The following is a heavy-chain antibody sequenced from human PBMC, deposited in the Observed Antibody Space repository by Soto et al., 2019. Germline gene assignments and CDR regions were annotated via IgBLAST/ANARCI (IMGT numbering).Heavy chain of an antibody. CDR2: ISYDGSNK. Sequence: GGSLRLSCAASGFTFSSYGMHWVRQAPGKGLEWVAVISYDGSNKYYADSVKGRFTISRDNSKNTLYLQMNSLRAEDTAVYYCARNMAVAGDTYYYYVMAVWGQGTTVTVSS. D-gene: IGHD6-19*01. V-gene: IGHV3-30*03. CDR1: GFTFSSYG. CDR3: ARNMAVAGDTYYYYVMAV. J-gene: IGHJ6*02.